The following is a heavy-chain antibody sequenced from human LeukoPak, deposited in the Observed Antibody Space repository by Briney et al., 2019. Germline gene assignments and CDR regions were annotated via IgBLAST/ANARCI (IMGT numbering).Heavy chain of an antibody. CDR3: AREGVQTTVDAFDI. J-gene: IGHJ3*02. Sequence: GGSLRLSCAASGFTLKIYPMHWVRQAPGKGLGWLSVISHDGSDKNNADSVKGRFIISRDNSKNAIYLQLNSLRPEDTAMYYCAREGVQTTVDAFDIWGLGTMVIVSS. D-gene: IGHD4-17*01. CDR1: GFTLKIYP. V-gene: IGHV3-30*04. CDR2: ISHDGSDK.